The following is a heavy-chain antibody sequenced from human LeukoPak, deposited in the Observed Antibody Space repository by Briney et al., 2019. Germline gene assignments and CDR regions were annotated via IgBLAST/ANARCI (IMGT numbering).Heavy chain of an antibody. CDR2: INAGNGNT. J-gene: IGHJ4*02. D-gene: IGHD6-19*01. V-gene: IGHV1-3*01. CDR3: ARVMYSSGWYLDY. CDR1: GYTFTSYA. Sequence: GASVKVSCKASGYTFTSYAMHWVRQAPGQRLEGMGWINAGNGNTKYSQKFQGRVTITRDTSASTAYMELSSLRSGDTAVYYCARVMYSSGWYLDYWGQGTLVTVSS.